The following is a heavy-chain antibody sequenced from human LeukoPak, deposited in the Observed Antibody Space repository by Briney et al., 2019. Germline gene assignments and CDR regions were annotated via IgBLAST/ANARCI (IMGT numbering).Heavy chain of an antibody. CDR1: GDSMSNNDCY. V-gene: IGHV4-39*01. Sequence: SETLSLTCTVSGDSMSNNDCYWGWIRQPPGKGLEWIGAIYYSGSTYYNPSLKSRVTISVDTSKNQFSLKLNSVTAADTAVYYCARRAKTHGCNYGHFDHWGQGTLVTVSS. D-gene: IGHD5-18*01. CDR2: IYYSGST. J-gene: IGHJ4*02. CDR3: ARRAKTHGCNYGHFDH.